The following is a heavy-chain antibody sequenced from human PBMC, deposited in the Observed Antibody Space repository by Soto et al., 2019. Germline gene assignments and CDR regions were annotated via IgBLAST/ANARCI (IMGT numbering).Heavy chain of an antibody. CDR2: ISSSGSTI. CDR1: GFTFSSYE. D-gene: IGHD5-18*01. Sequence: RLSCAASGFTFSSYEMNWVRQAPGKGLEWVSYISSSGSTIYYADSVKGRFTISRDNAKNSLYLQMNSLRAEDTAVYYCARGIGYSYGSIFDYWGQGTLVTV. V-gene: IGHV3-48*03. J-gene: IGHJ4*02. CDR3: ARGIGYSYGSIFDY.